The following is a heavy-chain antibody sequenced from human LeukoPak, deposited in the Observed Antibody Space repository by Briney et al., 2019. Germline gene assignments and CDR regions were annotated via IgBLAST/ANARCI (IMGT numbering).Heavy chain of an antibody. D-gene: IGHD5-18*01. V-gene: IGHV5-51*01. CDR2: IYPGDTDI. J-gene: IGHJ4*02. CDR3: ARSDGRGYIFDY. CDR1: ENSFTSYW. Sequence: GSSLKISSKGSENSFTSYWIAWVRQMPEKGLEWKGTIYPGDTDIRYSPSFQDQVTISADMYISSPHLQGSSLNDSDTAMYCGARSDGRGYIFDYWGQGTLVTVSS.